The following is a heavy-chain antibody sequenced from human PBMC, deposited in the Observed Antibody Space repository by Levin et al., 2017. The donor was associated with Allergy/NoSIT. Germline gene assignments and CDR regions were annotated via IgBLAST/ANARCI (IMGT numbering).Heavy chain of an antibody. V-gene: IGHV3-23*01. Sequence: GGSLRLSCVASGYTFSSHAMAWVRQAPGKGLEWVSAISDSGTNTYSPDAVRGRFAISRDNSKNTLYLQMNSLRADDTAVYYCARKQTIVGSYTTVDYWGQGSPVTVSS. CDR2: ISDSGTNT. D-gene: IGHD1-26*01. CDR3: ARKQTIVGSYTTVDY. J-gene: IGHJ4*02. CDR1: GYTFSSHA.